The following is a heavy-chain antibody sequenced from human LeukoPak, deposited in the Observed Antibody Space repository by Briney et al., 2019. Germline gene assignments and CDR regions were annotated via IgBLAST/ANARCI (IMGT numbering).Heavy chain of an antibody. Sequence: SETLSLTCTVSGGSISSYYWSWIRQPPGKGLDWIGYIYYTGSTNYNPSLKSRVTISVDTSKNQFSLKLSSVTAADTAVYYCARVEYSSSPYYFDYWGQGTLVTVSS. CDR3: ARVEYSSSPYYFDY. V-gene: IGHV4-59*12. J-gene: IGHJ4*02. D-gene: IGHD6-6*01. CDR1: GGSISSYY. CDR2: IYYTGST.